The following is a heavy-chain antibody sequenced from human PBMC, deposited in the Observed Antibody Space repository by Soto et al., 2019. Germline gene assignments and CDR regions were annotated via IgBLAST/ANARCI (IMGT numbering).Heavy chain of an antibody. J-gene: IGHJ4*02. D-gene: IGHD1-26*01. V-gene: IGHV4-38-2*01. CDR3: ARTHSGSYYSLFNY. Sequence: SETLSLTCVVSNFSISSGYYWGWFRQSPGKGLEWIASIYRSGTTSYNPSLKSRVTISVDPSKNQFSLMLTAVTAADTAVYYCARTHSGSYYSLFNYWGRGSLVTVSS. CDR1: NFSISSGYY. CDR2: IYRSGTT.